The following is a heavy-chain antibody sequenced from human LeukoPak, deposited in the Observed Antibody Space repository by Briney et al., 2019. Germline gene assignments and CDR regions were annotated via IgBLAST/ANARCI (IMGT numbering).Heavy chain of an antibody. J-gene: IGHJ4*02. Sequence: GGSLRLSCAASGFTFSSYAMSWVRHAPGKGLEWVSSLSGSGGSTYYADSVKGRFTISRDNSKNTLYLQMNSLRAEDTAVYYCAKGTLSIAAAGLPRGPWGQGTLVTVSS. V-gene: IGHV3-23*01. CDR3: AKGTLSIAAAGLPRGP. CDR1: GFTFSSYA. D-gene: IGHD6-13*01. CDR2: LSGSGGST.